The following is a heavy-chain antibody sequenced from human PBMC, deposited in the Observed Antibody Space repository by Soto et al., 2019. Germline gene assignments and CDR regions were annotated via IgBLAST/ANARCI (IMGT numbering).Heavy chain of an antibody. D-gene: IGHD1-7*01. CDR3: ARGIELELRELNWFDP. CDR1: GGSVCSSSYY. CDR2: IYYSGST. Sequence: HSETPSLSCTVSGGSVCSSSYYWGWIHQPPGKGLEWIGSIYYSGSTYYNPSLKSRVTISVDTSKNQFSLKLSSVTAADTAVYYCARGIELELRELNWFDPWGQGTLVTVSS. J-gene: IGHJ5*02. V-gene: IGHV4-39*07.